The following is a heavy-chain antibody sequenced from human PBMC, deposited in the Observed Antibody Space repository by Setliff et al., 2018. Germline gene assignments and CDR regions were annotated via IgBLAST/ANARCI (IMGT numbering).Heavy chain of an antibody. D-gene: IGHD3-22*01. CDR1: GESFSNNY. CDR3: RVWVDMIEVGS. V-gene: IGHV4-34*01. Sequence: PSETLSLTCSVYGESFSNNYWSWIRQPPGKGLEWIGSIYHSGSSYYNPSLRSRVTISVDTSKNQFSLKLTSVTAADTAVYYCRVWVDMIEVGSWAQGTLVTVSS. J-gene: IGHJ5*02. CDR2: IYHSGSS.